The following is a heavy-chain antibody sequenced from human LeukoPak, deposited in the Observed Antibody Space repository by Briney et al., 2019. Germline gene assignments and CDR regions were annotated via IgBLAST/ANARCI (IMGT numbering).Heavy chain of an antibody. CDR1: GFTFSSYS. CDR3: ARDLGSSWSTLRDYFDY. CDR2: ISSSSSYI. D-gene: IGHD6-13*01. J-gene: IGHJ4*02. V-gene: IGHV3-21*01. Sequence: GGSLRLSCAASGFTFSSYSMNWVRQAPGKGLEWVSSISSSSSYIYYADSVKGRFTISGDNAKNSLYLQMNSLRAEDTAVYYCARDLGSSWSTLRDYFDYWGQGTLVTVSS.